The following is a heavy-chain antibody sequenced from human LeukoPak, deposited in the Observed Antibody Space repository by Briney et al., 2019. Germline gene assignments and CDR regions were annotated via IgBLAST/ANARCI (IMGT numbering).Heavy chain of an antibody. J-gene: IGHJ4*02. V-gene: IGHV1-18*01. D-gene: IGHD6-19*01. CDR2: ISAYNGNT. Sequence: ASVKVSCKASGYTFTSYGNSWVRQAPGQGLEWMGWISAYNGNTNYAQKLQGRVTMTTDTSTSTAYMELRSLRSDDTAVYYCARVEAVAGTEGYWGQGTLVTVSS. CDR1: GYTFTSYG. CDR3: ARVEAVAGTEGY.